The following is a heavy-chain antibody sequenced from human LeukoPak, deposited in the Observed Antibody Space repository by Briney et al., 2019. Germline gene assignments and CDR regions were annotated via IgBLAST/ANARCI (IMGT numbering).Heavy chain of an antibody. Sequence: PGGSLRLSCAASGFTFSSYAMHWVRQAPGKGLEWVAVISYDGSNKYYADSVKGRFTISRDNSKNTLYLQMNSLRAEDTAVYYCAKDRYDSSAFGTYYFDYWGQGTLVIVSS. CDR1: GFTFSSYA. CDR3: AKDRYDSSAFGTYYFDY. CDR2: ISYDGSNK. D-gene: IGHD3-22*01. V-gene: IGHV3-30-3*01. J-gene: IGHJ4*02.